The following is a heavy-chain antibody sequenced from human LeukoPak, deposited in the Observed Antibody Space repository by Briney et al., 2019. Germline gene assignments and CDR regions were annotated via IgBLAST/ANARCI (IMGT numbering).Heavy chain of an antibody. J-gene: IGHJ3*02. V-gene: IGHV3-43D*03. D-gene: IGHD1-26*01. Sequence: PGGSLRLSCAVSGFTLDGYAMHWVRQAPGKGLEWVSLISWDGGSTYYADSVKGRFTISRDNSKNSLYLQMNSLRAEDTALYYCAKDRYSGSLDAFDIWGQGTMVTVSS. CDR2: ISWDGGST. CDR3: AKDRYSGSLDAFDI. CDR1: GFTLDGYA.